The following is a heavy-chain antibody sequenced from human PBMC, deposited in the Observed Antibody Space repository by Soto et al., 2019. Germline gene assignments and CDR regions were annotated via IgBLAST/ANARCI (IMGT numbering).Heavy chain of an antibody. V-gene: IGHV3-7*05. CDR3: ARGADYYDFWSGYIDY. D-gene: IGHD3-3*01. CDR1: GFTFISYC. CDR2: INQDGSEK. Sequence: GGSLRLSCAASGFTFISYCMSWVRQAPGKGLEWVANINQDGSEKYYVASVKGRFTISRDNAKNSLYLQMNSLRAEDKVVYYCARGADYYDFWSGYIDYWGQGTLVTVSS. J-gene: IGHJ4*02.